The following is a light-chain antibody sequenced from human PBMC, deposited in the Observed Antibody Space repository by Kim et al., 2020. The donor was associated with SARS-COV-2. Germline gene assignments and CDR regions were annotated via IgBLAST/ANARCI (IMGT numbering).Light chain of an antibody. J-gene: IGLJ3*02. CDR2: QDN. V-gene: IGLV3-1*01. CDR3: QAWDSSTEWV. Sequence: SYELTQPPSVSVSPGQTATITCSGDKLGDKYASWYHQKPGQSPLLVIYQDNKRPSGIPERFSGSNSGNTVTLTISGTQALDEADYYCQAWDSSTEWVFGG. CDR1: KLGDKY.